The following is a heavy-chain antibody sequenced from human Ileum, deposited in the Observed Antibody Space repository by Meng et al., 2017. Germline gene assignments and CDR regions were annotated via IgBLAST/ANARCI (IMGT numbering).Heavy chain of an antibody. Sequence: QVQLQESGPGLVKPSQTLTRTCTVSGGSISSGDYYWSWIRQPPGKGLEWIGYIYYSGSTYYNPSLKSRVTISVDTSKNQFSLKLSSVTAADTAVYYCARENTIFGVVWGSWFDPWGQGTLVTVSS. V-gene: IGHV4-30-4*01. D-gene: IGHD3-3*01. CDR1: GGSISSGDYY. CDR3: ARENTIFGVVWGSWFDP. CDR2: IYYSGST. J-gene: IGHJ5*02.